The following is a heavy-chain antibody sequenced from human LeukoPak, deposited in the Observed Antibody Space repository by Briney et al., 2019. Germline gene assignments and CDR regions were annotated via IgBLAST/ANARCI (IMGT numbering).Heavy chain of an antibody. V-gene: IGHV1-24*01. CDR2: FDPEDGET. J-gene: IGHJ4*02. CDR3: ATAAYGGNSPYDY. CDR1: GYTLTEIS. D-gene: IGHD4-23*01. Sequence: GASVTVSCTVSGYTLTEISMDWVRQAPGKGLGWVGGFDPEDGETIYAYKFQGRVSMTEDTSTDTDYMELSSLRSEDTAVYYCATAAYGGNSPYDYWGQGTLVTVSS.